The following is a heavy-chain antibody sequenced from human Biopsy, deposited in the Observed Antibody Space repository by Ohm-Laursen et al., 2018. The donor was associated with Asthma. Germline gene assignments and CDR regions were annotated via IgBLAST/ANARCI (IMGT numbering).Heavy chain of an antibody. CDR2: IYYSGTT. D-gene: IGHD6-13*01. J-gene: IGHJ6*02. V-gene: IGHV4-39*01. CDR1: GGYMRSGNYY. Sequence: PPGTLSLTCGLSSGSGGYMRSGNYYWGWIRQPPGKGLEWIGSIYYSGTTYYTPSLESRVTVSADTSKNQFSLKLTSVTAADTAVYYCVRGSSSWHHGPFHYYYGLDVWGQGTTATVSS. CDR3: VRGSSSWHHGPFHYYYGLDV.